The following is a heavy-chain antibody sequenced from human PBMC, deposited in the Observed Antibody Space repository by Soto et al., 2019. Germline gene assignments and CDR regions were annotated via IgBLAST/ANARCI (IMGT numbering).Heavy chain of an antibody. CDR1: GFTFSSYA. CDR3: ARQGSGSYYFDY. D-gene: IGHD2-15*01. CDR2: ISSNGGST. V-gene: IGHV3-64*01. Sequence: GGPLRLSCAASGFTFSSYARHWVRQAPGKGLEYVSAISSNGGSTYYANSVKGRFTISRDNSKNTLYLQMGSLRAEDMAVYYCARQGSGSYYFDYWGQGTLLTVSS. J-gene: IGHJ4*02.